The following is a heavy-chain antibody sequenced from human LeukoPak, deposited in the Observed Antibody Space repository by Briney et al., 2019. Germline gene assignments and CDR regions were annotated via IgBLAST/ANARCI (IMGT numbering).Heavy chain of an antibody. CDR3: ARGRRYCSSTSCAKPNYFDY. CDR1: GGSISSYY. D-gene: IGHD2-2*01. V-gene: IGHV4-34*01. J-gene: IGHJ4*02. CDR2: INHSGST. Sequence: PSETLSLTCTVSGGSISSYYWSWIRQPPGKGLEWIGEINHSGSTNYNPSLKSRVTISVDTSKNQFSLKLSSVTAADTAVYYCARGRRYCSSTSCAKPNYFDYWGQGTLVTVSS.